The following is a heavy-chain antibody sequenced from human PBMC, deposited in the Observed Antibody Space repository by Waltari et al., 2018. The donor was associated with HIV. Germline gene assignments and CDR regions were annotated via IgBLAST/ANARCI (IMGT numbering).Heavy chain of an antibody. D-gene: IGHD4-17*01. J-gene: IGHJ4*02. CDR3: ARQGVTTVTTGMVDY. V-gene: IGHV4-39*01. Sequence: QLQLQESGPGLVKPSETLSLTCTVPGGSIRSSSYYCGWIRQPPGKGLEWIGSIYYSGSTYYTPSLKSRVTISVDTSKNQFSLKLSSVTAADTAVYYCARQGVTTVTTGMVDYWGQGTLVTVSS. CDR2: IYYSGST. CDR1: GGSIRSSSYY.